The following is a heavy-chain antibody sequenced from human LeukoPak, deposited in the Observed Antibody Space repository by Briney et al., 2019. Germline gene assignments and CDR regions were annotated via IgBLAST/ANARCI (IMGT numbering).Heavy chain of an antibody. CDR2: INHSGST. J-gene: IGHJ5*02. Sequence: PSETLSLTCAVYGGSFSGYYWSWIRQPPGKGLEWIGEINHSGSTNYNPSLKSRVTISVDTSKNQFSLKLSSVTAADTAVYYCARRSALYGWFDPWSQGTLVTVSS. V-gene: IGHV4-34*01. D-gene: IGHD2-2*02. CDR3: ARRSALYGWFDP. CDR1: GGSFSGYY.